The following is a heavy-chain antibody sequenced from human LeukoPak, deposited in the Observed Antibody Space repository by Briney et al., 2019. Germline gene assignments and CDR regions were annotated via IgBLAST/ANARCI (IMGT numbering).Heavy chain of an antibody. CDR1: GGSISSSSYY. D-gene: IGHD3-10*01. CDR3: ARARRYYGSGSYGPSFLFDY. J-gene: IGHJ4*02. CDR2: IYYSGST. Sequence: SETLSLTCTVSGGSISSSSYYWGWIRQPPGKGLEWIGSIYYSGSTYYNPSLKSRVTISVDTSKNQFSLKLSSVTAADTAVYYCARARRYYGSGSYGPSFLFDYWGQGTLVTVSS. V-gene: IGHV4-39*01.